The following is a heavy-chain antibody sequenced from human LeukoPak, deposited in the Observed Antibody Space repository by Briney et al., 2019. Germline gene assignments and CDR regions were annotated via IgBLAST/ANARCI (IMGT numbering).Heavy chain of an antibody. D-gene: IGHD3-3*01. CDR2: IYYSGGT. CDR3: ARVFVEPYYFDY. CDR1: GGSISSYY. J-gene: IGHJ4*02. Sequence: KPSETLSLTCTVSGGSISSYYWSWIRQPPGKGLEWIGYIYYSGGTNYNPSLKSRVTISVDTSKNQFSLKLSSVTAADTAVYYCARVFVEPYYFDYWGQGTLVTVSS. V-gene: IGHV4-59*01.